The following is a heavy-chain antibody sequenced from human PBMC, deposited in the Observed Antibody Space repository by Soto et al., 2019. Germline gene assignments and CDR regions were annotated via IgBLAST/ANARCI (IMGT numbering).Heavy chain of an antibody. J-gene: IGHJ4*02. V-gene: IGHV3-7*01. CDR1: GFTFSGYS. D-gene: IGHD1-1*01. CDR2: IKQDGSEK. CDR3: ARQRGCDY. Sequence: GGSLRLSCAASGFTFSGYSMSWVRQAPGKGLEWVANIKQDGSEKYYVASVKGRFTVSRDNAKNSVYLQMNSLRADDTAVYYCARQRGCDYWGQGTLVTVSS.